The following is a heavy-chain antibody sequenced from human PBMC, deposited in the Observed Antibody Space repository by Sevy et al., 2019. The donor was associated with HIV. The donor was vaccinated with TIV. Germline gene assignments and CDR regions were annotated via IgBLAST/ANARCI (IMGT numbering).Heavy chain of an antibody. J-gene: IGHJ4*02. D-gene: IGHD3-3*01. Sequence: GGSLRLSCAASGFTFSSYAMSWVRQAPGKGLEWVSAISGSGGSTYYADSVKGRFTISRDNSKNTLYLQMNSLRAEETAVYYCAKGTARFLEWCRTQYFDYWGQGTLVTVSS. CDR1: GFTFSSYA. V-gene: IGHV3-23*01. CDR2: ISGSGGST. CDR3: AKGTARFLEWCRTQYFDY.